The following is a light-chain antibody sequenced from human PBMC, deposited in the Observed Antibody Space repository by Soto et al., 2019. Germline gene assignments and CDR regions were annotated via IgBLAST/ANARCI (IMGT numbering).Light chain of an antibody. CDR1: SSDVGGYNY. Sequence: QSALTQPRSVSGAPGQSVTISCTGTSSDVGGYNYVSWYQQHPGKAPKLMIYDVSKRPSGVSDRFSGSKSGNTASLTISGLQAEDEADYYCCSYAGSYDLFGGGTQLTVL. CDR3: CSYAGSYDL. J-gene: IGLJ2*01. V-gene: IGLV2-11*01. CDR2: DVS.